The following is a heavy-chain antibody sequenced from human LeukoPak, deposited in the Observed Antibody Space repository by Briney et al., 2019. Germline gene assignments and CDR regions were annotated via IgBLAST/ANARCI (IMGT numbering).Heavy chain of an antibody. J-gene: IGHJ4*02. D-gene: IGHD6-6*01. CDR2: INPNSGGT. Sequence: ASVKVSCTASGYTFTGYYMHWVRQAPGQGLEWMGWINPNSGGTNYAQKFQGRVTMTRDTSISTAYMELSRLRSDDTAVYYCARLFVGSSSEGSSDYWGQGTLVTVSS. CDR1: GYTFTGYY. V-gene: IGHV1-2*02. CDR3: ARLFVGSSSEGSSDY.